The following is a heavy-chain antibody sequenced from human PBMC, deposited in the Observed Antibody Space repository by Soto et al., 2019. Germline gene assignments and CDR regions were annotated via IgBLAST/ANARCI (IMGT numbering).Heavy chain of an antibody. J-gene: IGHJ4*02. CDR2: INPNSGGT. Sequence: ASVKVSCKSSGYTFTGYYMHWVRQAPGQGLEWMGWINPNSGGTNYAQKFQGWVTMTRDTSISTAYMELSRLRSDDTAVYYCARAFSGGWYGYFDYWGQGNLVTVSS. CDR3: ARAFSGGWYGYFDY. V-gene: IGHV1-2*04. CDR1: GYTFTGYY. D-gene: IGHD6-19*01.